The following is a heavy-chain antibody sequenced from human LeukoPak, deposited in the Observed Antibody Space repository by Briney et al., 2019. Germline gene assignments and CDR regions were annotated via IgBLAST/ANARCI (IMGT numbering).Heavy chain of an antibody. D-gene: IGHD1-1*01. J-gene: IGHJ6*02. CDR3: ARGFVWTDGHGMDV. CDR1: GGSFSGYY. Sequence: SSETLSLTCAVYGGSFSGYYWNYIRQPPGRGLEWIGDVDQSGSTNYNPSLKSRVTISVDTSKKQFSLKVNFVTAADTAVYYCARGFVWTDGHGMDVWGQGTTVTVSS. CDR2: VDQSGST. V-gene: IGHV4-34*01.